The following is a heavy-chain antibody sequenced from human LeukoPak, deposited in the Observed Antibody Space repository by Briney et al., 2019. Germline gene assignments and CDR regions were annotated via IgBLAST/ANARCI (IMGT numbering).Heavy chain of an antibody. CDR1: GFTFSSYS. V-gene: IGHV3-21*01. CDR2: ISSSSSYI. D-gene: IGHD6-6*01. CDR3: ARYSSSSLAFDI. J-gene: IGHJ3*02. Sequence: SGGSLRLSCAASGFTFSSYSMNWVRQAPGKGLEWVSSISSSSSYIYYADSVKGRFTISRDNAKNSLYLQMNSLRAEDTAVYYCARYSSSSLAFDIWGQGTMDTVSS.